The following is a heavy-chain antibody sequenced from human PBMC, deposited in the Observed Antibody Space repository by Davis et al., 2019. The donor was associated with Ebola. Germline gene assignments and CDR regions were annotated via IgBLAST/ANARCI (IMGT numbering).Heavy chain of an antibody. D-gene: IGHD6-19*01. CDR1: CYTFNSHG. CDR2: ISAYNGHT. V-gene: IGHV1-18*01. J-gene: IGHJ4*02. Sequence: AASAKVSCKASCYTFNSHGISWVRQAPGQGLEWMAWISAYNGHTNYAQKFQGRLTLTTDTSTSTVYMELRSLTSDDTAEYYCARGRNGGWDFDYWRQGTRVTVSS. CDR3: ARGRNGGWDFDY.